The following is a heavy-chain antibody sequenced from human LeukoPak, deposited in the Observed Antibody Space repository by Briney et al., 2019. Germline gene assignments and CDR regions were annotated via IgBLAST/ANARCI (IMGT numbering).Heavy chain of an antibody. CDR3: ASGESDCSSTSCYGGGDYYYYGMDV. V-gene: IGHV4-4*02. CDR2: IYHSGST. J-gene: IGHJ6*04. Sequence: PSETLSLTRAVSGGSISSSNWWSWVRQPPGKGLEWIGEIYHSGSTNYNPSLKSRVTISVDKSKNQFSLKLSSVTAADTAVYYCASGESDCSSTSCYGGGDYYYYGMDVWGKGTTVTVSS. D-gene: IGHD2-2*01. CDR1: GGSISSSNW.